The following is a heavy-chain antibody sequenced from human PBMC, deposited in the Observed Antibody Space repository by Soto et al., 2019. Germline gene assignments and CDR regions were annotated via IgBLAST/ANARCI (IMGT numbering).Heavy chain of an antibody. CDR2: INHSGST. J-gene: IGHJ4*02. V-gene: IGHV4-34*01. D-gene: IGHD3-22*01. CDR3: ARGQTYYYDSSGYGPFDY. CDR1: GGSFSGYY. Sequence: PSETLSLTCAVYGGSFSGYYWSWIRQPPGKGLEWIGEINHSGSTNYNPSLKSRVTISVDTSKNQFSLKLSSVTAADTAVYYCARGQTYYYDSSGYGPFDYWGQGTLVTVSS.